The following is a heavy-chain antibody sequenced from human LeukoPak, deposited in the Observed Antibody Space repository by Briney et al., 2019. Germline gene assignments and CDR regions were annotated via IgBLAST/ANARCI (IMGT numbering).Heavy chain of an antibody. Sequence: ASVKVSCKASGYTFTGYYMHWVRQAPGQGLEWMGRINPNSGGTNYAQKFQGRVTMTRDTSISTAYMELSRLRSDDTAVYYCARSTAPGYSYGLYYYYYGMDVWGQGTTVTVSS. J-gene: IGHJ6*02. CDR1: GYTFTGYY. V-gene: IGHV1-2*06. CDR2: INPNSGGT. CDR3: ARSTAPGYSYGLYYYYYGMDV. D-gene: IGHD5-18*01.